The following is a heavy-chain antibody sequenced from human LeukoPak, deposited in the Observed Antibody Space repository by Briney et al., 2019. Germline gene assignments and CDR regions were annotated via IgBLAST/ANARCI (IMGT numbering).Heavy chain of an antibody. Sequence: GGSLRLSCAASGFTFSTYWMSWVRQAPGEGLEWVANIKQDGSEKYYVDSVKGRFAISRDNAKNSLFLQMNTLRVEDTAVYYCAKDSLLTVVSPVAASWGQGILVTVSS. D-gene: IGHD4-23*01. CDR3: AKDSLLTVVSPVAAS. J-gene: IGHJ5*02. V-gene: IGHV3-7*01. CDR2: IKQDGSEK. CDR1: GFTFSTYW.